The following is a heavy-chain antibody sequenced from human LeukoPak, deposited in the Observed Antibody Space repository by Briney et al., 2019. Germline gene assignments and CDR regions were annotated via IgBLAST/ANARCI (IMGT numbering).Heavy chain of an antibody. CDR3: AKDHGDYAYYFHY. Sequence: LAGGSLRLSCAASGFTFSNYAMNWVRQAPGKGLEWVSVISGSGYSTYYADSVKGRFTISRDNSKNTLYLQTNSLRAEDTAVYYCAKDHGDYAYYFHYWGQGTLVTVSS. CDR2: ISGSGYST. J-gene: IGHJ4*02. V-gene: IGHV3-23*01. D-gene: IGHD4-17*01. CDR1: GFTFSNYA.